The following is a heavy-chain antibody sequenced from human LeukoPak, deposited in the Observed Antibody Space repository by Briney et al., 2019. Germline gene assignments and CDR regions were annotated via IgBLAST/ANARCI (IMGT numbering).Heavy chain of an antibody. CDR3: ARSDTVSDAFDI. D-gene: IGHD5-18*01. Sequence: SETLSHTCTVSGGSVSSGSYYWSWIRQPPGRALEWIGYIYYSGSTKYNPSLKSRVTISVDMSKNPFFLKLSSVTAADTAVYYCARSDTVSDAFDIWGQGTMVTVSS. V-gene: IGHV4-61*01. CDR1: GGSVSSGSYY. CDR2: IYYSGST. J-gene: IGHJ3*02.